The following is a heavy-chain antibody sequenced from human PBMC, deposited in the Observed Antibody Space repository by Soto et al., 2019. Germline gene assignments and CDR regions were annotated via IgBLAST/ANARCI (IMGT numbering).Heavy chain of an antibody. V-gene: IGHV4-34*01. J-gene: IGHJ4*02. Sequence: SETLSLTCAVYGGSFSGYYWSWIRQPPGKGLEWIGEINHSGSTNYNPSLKSRVTISVDTSKNQFSLKLSSVTAADTAVYYCARRTGSGWFFDYWSQGTLVTVSS. CDR2: INHSGST. CDR1: GGSFSGYY. D-gene: IGHD6-19*01. CDR3: ARRTGSGWFFDY.